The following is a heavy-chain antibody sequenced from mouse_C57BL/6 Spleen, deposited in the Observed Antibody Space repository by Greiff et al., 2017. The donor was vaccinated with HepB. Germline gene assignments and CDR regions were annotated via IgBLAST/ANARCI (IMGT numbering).Heavy chain of an antibody. J-gene: IGHJ2*01. CDR3: ARSSDYGGYFDY. CDR1: GYTFTGYW. D-gene: IGHD2-4*01. Sequence: QVQLQQSGAELMKPGASVKLSCKATGYTFTGYWIEWVKQRPGHGLEWIGEIYPRSGNTYYNEKFKGKATLTADKSSSTAYMELRSLTSEDSAVYFCARSSDYGGYFDYWGQGTTLTVSS. CDR2: IYPRSGNT. V-gene: IGHV1-9*01.